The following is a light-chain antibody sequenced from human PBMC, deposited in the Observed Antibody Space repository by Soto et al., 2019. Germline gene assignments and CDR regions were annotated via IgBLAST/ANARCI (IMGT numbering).Light chain of an antibody. CDR3: QQYGSSPH. CDR2: DAS. V-gene: IGKV3-20*01. Sequence: ELVLTQSPGTLSLSPGERVTVSCRASQSLSSGYLAWYQQKFGQAPRLLIYDASRRATGIPERFSGSGSGTDFTLTINRLEPEDFAVYFCQQYGSSPHFGQGTRLE. J-gene: IGKJ5*01. CDR1: QSLSSGY.